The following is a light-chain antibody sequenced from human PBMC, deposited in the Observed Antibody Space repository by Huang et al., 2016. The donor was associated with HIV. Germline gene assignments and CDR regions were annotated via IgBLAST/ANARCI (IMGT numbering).Light chain of an antibody. CDR2: GAS. CDR3: QQYNKWPPA. Sequence: EILMTQSPATLSVSSGGNATLSCRASQSVGTNLAWYQQRLGQAPSLLLNGASTRATGTPAKFSRSGSGIELTLTISGLQPEYFAIYICQQYNKWPPAFGQGTKLEIK. V-gene: IGKV3D-15*01. CDR1: QSVGTN. J-gene: IGKJ2*01.